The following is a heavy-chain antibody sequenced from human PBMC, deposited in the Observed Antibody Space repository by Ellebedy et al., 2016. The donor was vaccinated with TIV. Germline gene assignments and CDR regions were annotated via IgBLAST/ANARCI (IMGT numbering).Heavy chain of an antibody. CDR1: GGSISSYY. D-gene: IGHD3-10*01. V-gene: IGHV4-59*08. CDR3: ARFCITMVRGVISAFDY. Sequence: MPGGSLRLSCTVSGGSISSYYWSWIRQPPGKGLEWIGYIYYSGSTNYNPSLKSRVTISVDTYKNQFSLKLISVTAADTAVYYCARFCITMVRGVISAFDYWGQGTLVTVSS. J-gene: IGHJ4*02. CDR2: IYYSGST.